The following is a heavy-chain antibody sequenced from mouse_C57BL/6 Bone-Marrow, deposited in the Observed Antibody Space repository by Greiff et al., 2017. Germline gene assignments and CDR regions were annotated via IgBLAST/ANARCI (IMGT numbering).Heavy chain of an antibody. CDR2: IDPSDSYT. J-gene: IGHJ1*03. CDR1: GYTFTSYW. Sequence: VQLQQPGAELVMPGASVKLSCKASGYTFTSYWMHWVKQRPGQGLEWIGEIDPSDSYTNYNHKFEGKSTLTVDKSSSTAYMQLSSLTSEDSAVYYCAREGGITTVVEWYFDVWGTGTTVTGSS. CDR3: AREGGITTVVEWYFDV. V-gene: IGHV1-69*01. D-gene: IGHD1-1*01.